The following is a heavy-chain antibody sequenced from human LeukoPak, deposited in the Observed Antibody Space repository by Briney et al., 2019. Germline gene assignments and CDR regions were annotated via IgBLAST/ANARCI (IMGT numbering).Heavy chain of an antibody. J-gene: IGHJ4*02. V-gene: IGHV4-38-2*02. D-gene: IGHD3-10*01. CDR3: ARVLDYYVSGTYGFDY. Sequence: SETLSLTRTVSGYSIGSGYCWGWIRQPPGKGLEWIASIYHGGDTFYNPSLKSRVTISVQTSENQFSLILSSVTAADTGVYYCARVLDYYVSGTYGFDYWGQGTLVTVSS. CDR2: IYHGGDT. CDR1: GYSIGSGYC.